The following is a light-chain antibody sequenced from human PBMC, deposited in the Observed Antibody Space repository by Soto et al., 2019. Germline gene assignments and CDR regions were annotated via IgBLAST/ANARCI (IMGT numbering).Light chain of an antibody. V-gene: IGKV3-11*01. CDR1: QSVSSY. Sequence: EIVLTQSPATLSLSPGERATLSCRASQSVSSYLAWYQQKPGQAPRLLIYDASNRATGIPARFSGSGSGTDFTLTISSLEPEDFAVYHCQQRSNWRNTFGGGTKVEIK. CDR3: QQRSNWRNT. CDR2: DAS. J-gene: IGKJ4*01.